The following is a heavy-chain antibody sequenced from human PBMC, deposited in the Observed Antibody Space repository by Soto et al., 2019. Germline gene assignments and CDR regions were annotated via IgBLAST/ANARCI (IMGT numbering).Heavy chain of an antibody. V-gene: IGHV1-46*01. CDR3: ARGHVDTAMVRLYYFDY. CDR1: GYTFTSYY. Sequence: QVQLVQSGAEVKKPGASVKVSCKASGYTFTSYYMHWVRQAPGQGLEWMGIINPSGGSTSYAQKFQGRVTMTRDTSTSTVYMELSSLRSEDTAVYYCARGHVDTAMVRLYYFDYWGQGTLVTVSS. J-gene: IGHJ4*02. D-gene: IGHD5-18*01. CDR2: INPSGGST.